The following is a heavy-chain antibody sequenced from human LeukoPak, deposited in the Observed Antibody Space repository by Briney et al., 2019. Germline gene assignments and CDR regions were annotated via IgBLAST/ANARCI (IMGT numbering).Heavy chain of an antibody. D-gene: IGHD7-27*01. CDR1: GKTLSDLS. CDR2: SDPEDGER. CDR3: ASLSTNWGLDY. Sequence: ASVKVSCKVSGKTLSDLSIHWLRQPPGKGLEWLGGSDPEDGERIYAQMFQGRVTMTEDTSIDTAYMEPSSLRSEDTAVYYCASLSTNWGLDYWGQGTLVTVSS. J-gene: IGHJ4*02. V-gene: IGHV1-24*01.